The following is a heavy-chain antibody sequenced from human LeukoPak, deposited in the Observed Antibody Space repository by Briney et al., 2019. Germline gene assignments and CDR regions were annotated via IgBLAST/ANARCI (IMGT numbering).Heavy chain of an antibody. CDR1: GFTFSNYA. D-gene: IGHD3-16*01. CDR2: ISDSGVTE. Sequence: GGSLRLSCVVSGFTFSNYAMTWVRQAPGQGLDWVSAISDSGVTEYYADSVKGRFTISRDNSKSTLFLQMNSLRAEDTAVYYCANLNAPYWGNFDYWGQGTLVTVSS. J-gene: IGHJ4*02. V-gene: IGHV3-23*01. CDR3: ANLNAPYWGNFDY.